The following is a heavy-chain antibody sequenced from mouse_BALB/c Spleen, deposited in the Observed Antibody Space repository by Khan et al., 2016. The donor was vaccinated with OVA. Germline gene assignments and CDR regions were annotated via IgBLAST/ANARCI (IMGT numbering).Heavy chain of an antibody. J-gene: IGHJ4*01. CDR3: ERRTKGYTRDY. CDR2: INPRSDYT. D-gene: IGHD2-14*01. Sequence: QVRLQQSGAELARPGASVRMSCKASGYTFTSNTMHWVKQRPGQGLEWIGYINPRSDYTNYNQHFKDKATLTADKSSSTAYMQLSSLTSEDSAVYYGERRTKGYTRDYWGQGTSGTGSS. CDR1: GYTFTSNT. V-gene: IGHV1-4*01.